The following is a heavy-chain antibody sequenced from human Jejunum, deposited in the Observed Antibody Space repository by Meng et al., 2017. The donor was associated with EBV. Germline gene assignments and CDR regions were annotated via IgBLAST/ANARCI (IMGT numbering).Heavy chain of an antibody. J-gene: IGHJ4*02. V-gene: IGHV1-3*04. Sequence: QVQGVQSGAEGKEPGASVKVSCKASGYTFNSYAIHWVRQAPGQRLEWMGWIHTDNGGTKYSQEFQDRVTITRDTSASTAYMEISSLRSEDTAVYYCVKKGTRLTTHGYHFDYWGQGTLVTVSS. D-gene: IGHD5-18*01. CDR1: GYTFNSYA. CDR2: IHTDNGGT. CDR3: VKKGTRLTTHGYHFDY.